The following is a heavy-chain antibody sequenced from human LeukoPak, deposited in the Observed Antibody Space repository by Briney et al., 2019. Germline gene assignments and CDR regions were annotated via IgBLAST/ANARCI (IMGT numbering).Heavy chain of an antibody. CDR3: ATRGDILTGYPYYFDY. D-gene: IGHD3-9*01. CDR1: GFTFSSYA. V-gene: IGHV3-23*01. J-gene: IGHJ4*02. CDR2: ISGSGGST. Sequence: GGSLRLSCAASGFTFSSYAMSWVRQAPGKGLEWVSAISGSGGSTYYADSVKGRFTIPRDNSKNTLYLQMNSLRAEDTAVYYCATRGDILTGYPYYFDYWGQGTLVTVSS.